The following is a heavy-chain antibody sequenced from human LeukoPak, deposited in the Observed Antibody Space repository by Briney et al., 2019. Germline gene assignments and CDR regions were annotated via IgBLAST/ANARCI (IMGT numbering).Heavy chain of an antibody. J-gene: IGHJ3*02. D-gene: IGHD3-9*01. Sequence: PGGSLRLSCAASGFTFRNYWMTWVRQAPGKGLEWVSSISSSSNYIYYADSVKGRFTISRDNAKNSLYLQMNSPRAEDTAVYYCARGGGLYYDILTGYYFSPHAFDIWGQGTMVTVSS. CDR1: GFTFRNYW. CDR3: ARGGGLYYDILTGYYFSPHAFDI. V-gene: IGHV3-21*01. CDR2: ISSSSNYI.